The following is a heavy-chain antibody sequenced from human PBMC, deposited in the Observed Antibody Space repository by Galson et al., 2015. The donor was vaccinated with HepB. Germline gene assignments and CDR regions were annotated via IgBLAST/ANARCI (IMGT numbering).Heavy chain of an antibody. D-gene: IGHD3-10*01. Sequence: LRLSCAASGFTFSSYAMSWVRQAPGKGLEWVSAISGSGGSTYYADSVKGRFTISRDNSKNTLYLQMNSLRAEDTAVYYCAKDRAWFGESSYDYWGQGTLVTVSS. J-gene: IGHJ4*02. V-gene: IGHV3-23*01. CDR1: GFTFSSYA. CDR3: AKDRAWFGESSYDY. CDR2: ISGSGGST.